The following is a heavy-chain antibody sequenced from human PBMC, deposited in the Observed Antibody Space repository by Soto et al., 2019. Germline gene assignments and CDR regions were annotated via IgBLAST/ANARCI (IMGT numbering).Heavy chain of an antibody. CDR3: ARSFGWYAFDQ. V-gene: IGHV4-4*02. CDR2: IHQSGIS. CDR1: SASFDSN. Sequence: QMQLQESGPGLVKPSETLSLTCAVSSASFDSNWNWVRQPPGKGLEWIGEIHQSGISYKNPSLKSRVTMSVDKSKKQFSLNLSSVTAADTAIYFCARSFGWYAFDQWGQGTLVTVSS. D-gene: IGHD6-19*01. J-gene: IGHJ4*02.